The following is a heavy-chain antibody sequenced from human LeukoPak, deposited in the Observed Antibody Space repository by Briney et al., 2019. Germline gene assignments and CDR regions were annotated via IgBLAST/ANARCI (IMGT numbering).Heavy chain of an antibody. V-gene: IGHV4-34*01. D-gene: IGHD3-10*01. CDR2: INHSGST. CDR3: ARGCGSGTHYYYYMDV. J-gene: IGHJ6*03. CDR1: GGSFSGYY. Sequence: SETLSLTCAVYGGSFSGYYWSWIRQPPGKGLEWIGEINHSGSTNYNPSLKSRVTISVDTSKNQFSLKLSSVTAADTAVYYCARGCGSGTHYYYYMDVWGKGTTVTVSS.